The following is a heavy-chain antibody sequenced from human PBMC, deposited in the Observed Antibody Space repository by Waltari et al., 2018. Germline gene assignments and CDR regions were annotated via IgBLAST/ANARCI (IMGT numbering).Heavy chain of an antibody. CDR2: IYYSGRP. D-gene: IGHD6-19*01. V-gene: IGHV4-39*01. Sequence: QLQLQESGPGLVKPSETLSLTCTVSGGSISSSSYYWGWIRQPPGKGLEWIGSIYYSGRPYYNPSLKSRVTISLDTSKNQFSLKLSSVTAADTAVYYCARHGGQWLVETSFDYWGQGTLVTVSS. CDR3: ARHGGQWLVETSFDY. J-gene: IGHJ4*02. CDR1: GGSISSSSYY.